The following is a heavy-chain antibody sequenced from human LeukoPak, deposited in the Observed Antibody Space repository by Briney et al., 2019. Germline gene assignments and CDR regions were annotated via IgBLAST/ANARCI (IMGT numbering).Heavy chain of an antibody. CDR2: IDPHSGGT. J-gene: IGHJ4*02. D-gene: IGHD2-21*02. Sequence: GASVKVSCNTSGNNFSRYIHWMRQAPGQGHEWMGWIDPHSGGTNSAQKFQGRVTMTRDTSISAVYMGLTSLRSDDTAVYYCAVSIQAPAIPAFDYWGQGTLVTVSS. V-gene: IGHV1-2*02. CDR3: AVSIQAPAIPAFDY. CDR1: GNNFSRY.